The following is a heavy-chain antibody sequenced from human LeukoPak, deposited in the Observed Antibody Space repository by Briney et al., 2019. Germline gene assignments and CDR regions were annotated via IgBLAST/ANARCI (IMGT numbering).Heavy chain of an antibody. Sequence: ASVKVSCKASGYTFNSYGISWVRQAPGQGLEWMGWFSTYNGNTYYAQKFQGRVTMITDTSTRTAYMEMRRLRSDDTAVYYCARGGAVSDYWGQGTLATVSS. CDR1: GYTFNSYG. J-gene: IGHJ4*02. CDR2: FSTYNGNT. CDR3: ARGGAVSDY. D-gene: IGHD3-16*01. V-gene: IGHV1-18*01.